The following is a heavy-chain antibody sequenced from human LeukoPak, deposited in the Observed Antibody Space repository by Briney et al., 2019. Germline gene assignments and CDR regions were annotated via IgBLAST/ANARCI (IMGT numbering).Heavy chain of an antibody. J-gene: IGHJ4*02. Sequence: GGSLRLSCAASGFTFSSYAMSWVRQAPGKGLEWVSAISGSGGSTYYADSVKGRFTISRDNSKNTLYLQMNSLRAEDTAVYYCAKKGGEMITFGGVIEDPFDYWGQGTLVTVSS. CDR3: AKKGGEMITFGGVIEDPFDY. V-gene: IGHV3-23*01. CDR2: ISGSGGST. D-gene: IGHD3-16*02. CDR1: GFTFSSYA.